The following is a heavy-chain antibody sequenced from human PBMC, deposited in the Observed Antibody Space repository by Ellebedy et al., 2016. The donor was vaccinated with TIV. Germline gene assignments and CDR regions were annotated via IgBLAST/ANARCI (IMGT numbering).Heavy chain of an antibody. J-gene: IGHJ3*02. CDR1: GFTFRDFA. V-gene: IGHV3-23*01. CDR2: ISPRGDIT. Sequence: GESLKISCAASGFTFRDFAMNWVRPAPGKGLEWVSAISPRGDITYFADSVKGRFTISRDNSQDTVHLQMHSLSAEDTAVYYCTKRGVAWAAFDIWGPGTLVTVSS. D-gene: IGHD7-27*01. CDR3: TKRGVAWAAFDI.